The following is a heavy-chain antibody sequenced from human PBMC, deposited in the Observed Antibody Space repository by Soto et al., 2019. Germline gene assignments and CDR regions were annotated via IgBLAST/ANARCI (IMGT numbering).Heavy chain of an antibody. V-gene: IGHV4-59*08. Sequence: ASETLSLTFTVSGGSLSSYYWSWIRPPPGKGLEWIGYIYYSGSTNYNPSLKSRVTISVDTSKNQFSLKLSSVTAADTAVYYCASLTTVTTRYYYYMDVWGKGTTVTVSS. D-gene: IGHD4-4*01. J-gene: IGHJ6*03. CDR3: ASLTTVTTRYYYYMDV. CDR2: IYYSGST. CDR1: GGSLSSYY.